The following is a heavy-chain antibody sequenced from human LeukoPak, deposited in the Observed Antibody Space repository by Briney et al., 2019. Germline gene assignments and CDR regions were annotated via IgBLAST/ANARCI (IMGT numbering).Heavy chain of an antibody. CDR2: IYYNGDT. CDR1: GGSISSSSHY. CDR3: ARDSGRINYHDSSGYFYM. Sequence: SETLSLTCSVSGGSISSSSHYWGWIRQPPGKGLEWIGTIYYNGDTYYNPSLKSRVTMSVDTSKNQFSLILNSVTAADTAVYYCARDSGRINYHDSSGYFYMWGQGTLVTVSS. V-gene: IGHV4-39*07. J-gene: IGHJ4*02. D-gene: IGHD3-22*01.